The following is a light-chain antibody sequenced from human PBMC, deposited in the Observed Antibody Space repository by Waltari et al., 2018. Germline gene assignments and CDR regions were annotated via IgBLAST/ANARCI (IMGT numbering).Light chain of an antibody. J-gene: IGLJ2*01. V-gene: IGLV2-23*01. CDR2: EAD. CDR1: SSDIVSYYL. Sequence: SALTQPASVSASPGQSITISCPGSSSDIVSYYLVAWYQQHPGKAPPLLIDEADNRPSGVSYRFSGSKSGNAASLTVSGLQPEDEGHYFCSSYTYGGPWVFGGGTLLTVL. CDR3: SSYTYGGPWV.